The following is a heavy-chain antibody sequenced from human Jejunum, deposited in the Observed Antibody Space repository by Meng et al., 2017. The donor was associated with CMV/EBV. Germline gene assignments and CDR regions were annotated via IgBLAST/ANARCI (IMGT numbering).Heavy chain of an antibody. J-gene: IGHJ6*02. CDR3: ARQKCGGDCDMDV. D-gene: IGHD2-21*01. CDR1: GFTFSSYW. CDR2: IKQDGSER. V-gene: IGHV3-7*01. Sequence: SGFTFSSYWMTWVRQVPGKGLEWVANIKQDGSERYYVESVKGRFTISRNNAKKSLFLQMDGLRAEDTAIYYCARQKCGGDCDMDVWGQGTTVTVSS.